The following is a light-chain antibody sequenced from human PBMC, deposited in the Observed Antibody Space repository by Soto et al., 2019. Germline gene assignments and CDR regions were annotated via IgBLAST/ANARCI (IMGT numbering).Light chain of an antibody. Sequence: QSVLTQPASVSGSPGQSITISCTGNSSDVGSHNLVSWYQQHPGQAPKLIIYEVTKRPLGVSTRFSASKSGNTASLTIAGLHAEDDADYCCCSYGGSRAVFGGGTQLTVL. CDR2: EVT. V-gene: IGLV2-23*02. CDR1: SSDVGSHNL. J-gene: IGLJ7*01. CDR3: CSYGGSRAV.